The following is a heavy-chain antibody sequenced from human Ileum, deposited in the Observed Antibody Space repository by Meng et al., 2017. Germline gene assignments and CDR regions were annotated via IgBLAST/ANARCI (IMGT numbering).Heavy chain of an antibody. J-gene: IGHJ5*02. Sequence: QVQLQQWGAGLLKPSETLSLTCAVYDGSFSGYFWSWIRQPPGKGLEWIGEINHSGSTNYNPSLKGRVTISVDTSKNQFSLKLSSVTAADTAVYYCARDVVPTVTYYYNWFDPWGQGTLVTVSS. V-gene: IGHV4-34*01. CDR3: ARDVVPTVTYYYNWFDP. CDR1: DGSFSGYF. CDR2: INHSGST. D-gene: IGHD4-17*01.